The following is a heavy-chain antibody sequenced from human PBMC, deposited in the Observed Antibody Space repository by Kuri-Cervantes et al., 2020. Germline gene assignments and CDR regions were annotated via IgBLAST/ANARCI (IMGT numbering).Heavy chain of an antibody. J-gene: IGHJ6*02. D-gene: IGHD3-3*01. CDR3: ARDTQTYYDFWSGYYCGLGCSYYYGMDV. V-gene: IGHV1-18*01. Sequence: ASVKVSCKASGGTFSSYTISWVRQAPGQGLEWMGWISGYNGYTKYAQRLQGRVTMTTDTSRSTAYMELSSLRSEDTAVYYCARDTQTYYDFWSGYYCGLGCSYYYGMDVWGQGTTVTVSS. CDR1: GGTFSSYT. CDR2: ISGYNGYT.